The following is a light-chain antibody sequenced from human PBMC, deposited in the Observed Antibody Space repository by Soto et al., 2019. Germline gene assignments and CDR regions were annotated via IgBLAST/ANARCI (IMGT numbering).Light chain of an antibody. V-gene: IGLV2-14*01. CDR3: SSYTSSSTRV. Sequence: QSVLTQPASVSESPGQSITISCTGTSSDVGGYNYVSWYQQHPGKAPKLLIYEVSNRPSGVSNRFSGSKSGNTASLIISGLQAEDEADYYCSSYTSSSTRVFGTGTKVTV. CDR2: EVS. CDR1: SSDVGGYNY. J-gene: IGLJ1*01.